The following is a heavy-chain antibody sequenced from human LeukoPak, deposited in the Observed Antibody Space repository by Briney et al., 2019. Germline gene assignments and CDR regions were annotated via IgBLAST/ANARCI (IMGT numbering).Heavy chain of an antibody. D-gene: IGHD3-16*02. CDR2: IRSSGGT. J-gene: IGHJ4*02. Sequence: GGSLRLSCAASGFTVSSSYMNWVRQAPGEGLEWVSVIRSSGGTYYADSLQGRFNISRDNAKNTVYLQINSLRAEDTAVYYCARGGLGSYQDYWGQGTLVTVSS. CDR1: GFTVSSSY. V-gene: IGHV3-53*01. CDR3: ARGGLGSYQDY.